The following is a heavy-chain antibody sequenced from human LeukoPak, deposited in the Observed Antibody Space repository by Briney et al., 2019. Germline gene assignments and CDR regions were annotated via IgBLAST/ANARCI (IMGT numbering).Heavy chain of an antibody. Sequence: GGSLRLSCAASGFTFSTYGMSWVRQAPGKGLEWVSGISASGGSTYYADSVKGRFTISRDNSKNTLYLQMNSLRAEDTAVYYCAKEGFGDPNWFDPWGQGTLVTVSS. V-gene: IGHV3-23*01. CDR3: AKEGFGDPNWFDP. D-gene: IGHD3-10*01. J-gene: IGHJ5*02. CDR1: GFTFSTYG. CDR2: ISASGGST.